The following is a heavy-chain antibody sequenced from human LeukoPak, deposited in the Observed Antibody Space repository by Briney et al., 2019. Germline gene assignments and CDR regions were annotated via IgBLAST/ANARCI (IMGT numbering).Heavy chain of an antibody. CDR3: ATSISATGEALDY. D-gene: IGHD6-13*01. CDR2: ISHDGTNK. Sequence: GRSLRLSCAASGFTLSTYAMHWVRQAPGKGLEWVAIISHDGTNKYYADSVKGRFTVSRDNSKDALYLQMNSLRVEDTAVHYCATSISATGEALDYWGQGTLVTVSS. CDR1: GFTLSTYA. J-gene: IGHJ4*02. V-gene: IGHV3-30-3*01.